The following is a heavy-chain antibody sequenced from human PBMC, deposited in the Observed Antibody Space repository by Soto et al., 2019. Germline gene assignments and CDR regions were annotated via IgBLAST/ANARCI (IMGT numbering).Heavy chain of an antibody. CDR3: VRGVIEPPYYYYYMDV. CDR1: SGSISSSNW. Sequence: ETLSLTCAVSSGSISSSNWWSWVRQPPGKGLEWIGEIYHSGSTNYNPSLKSRVTISVDKSKNQFSLKLSSVTAADTAVYYCVRGVIEPPYYYYYMDVWGKGTTVTVSS. J-gene: IGHJ6*03. D-gene: IGHD3-10*01. V-gene: IGHV4-4*02. CDR2: IYHSGST.